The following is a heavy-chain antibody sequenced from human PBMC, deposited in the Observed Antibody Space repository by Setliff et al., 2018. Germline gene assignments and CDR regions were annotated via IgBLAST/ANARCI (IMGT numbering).Heavy chain of an antibody. CDR2: ISAYTGNT. J-gene: IGHJ4*02. CDR3: SKLVRYCTTTACQGASGAEF. D-gene: IGHD2-8*01. CDR1: GYTFSNYG. V-gene: IGHV1-18*01. Sequence: ASVKVSCKASGYTFSNYGITWVRQAPGQGLEWMGWISAYTGNTKFAQKFQGRVTMTTDTSTSTAYLELRSLTSDDTAVYYCSKLVRYCTTTACQGASGAEFWGPGTLVTVSS.